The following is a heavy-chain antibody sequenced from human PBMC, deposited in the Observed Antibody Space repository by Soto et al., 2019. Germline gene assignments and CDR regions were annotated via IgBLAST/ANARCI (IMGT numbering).Heavy chain of an antibody. Sequence: QVQLVQSGAEVKKPGASVKVSCKASGYTFTNYGITWVRQAPGQGLEWMGWISAYNGNTNYAQKLQGRVTMTTDTSTTTAYMELRGLRSDDTAVYYCASSYYGSGTPYYYGMDVWGQGTTVTVSS. CDR3: ASSYYGSGTPYYYGMDV. CDR1: GYTFTNYG. V-gene: IGHV1-18*01. J-gene: IGHJ6*02. D-gene: IGHD3-10*01. CDR2: ISAYNGNT.